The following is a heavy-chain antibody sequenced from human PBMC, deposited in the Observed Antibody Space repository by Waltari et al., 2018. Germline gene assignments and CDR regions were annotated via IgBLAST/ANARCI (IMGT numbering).Heavy chain of an antibody. CDR3: ATSYYDILTGYSTPWY. Sequence: EVQLVESGGGLVQPGGSLRLSCAASGFTFNIYAMSWVRQAPGKGLEWVSAISGSGGSTYSADSVKGRFTISRDNSKNTLYLQMNSLRAEDTAVYYCATSYYDILTGYSTPWYWGQGTLVTVSS. CDR2: ISGSGGST. J-gene: IGHJ4*02. CDR1: GFTFNIYA. V-gene: IGHV3-23*04. D-gene: IGHD3-9*01.